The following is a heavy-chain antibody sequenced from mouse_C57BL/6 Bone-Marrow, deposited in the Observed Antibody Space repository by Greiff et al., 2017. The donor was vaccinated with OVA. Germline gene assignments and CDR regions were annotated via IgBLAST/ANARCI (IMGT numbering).Heavy chain of an antibody. CDR2: IRLKSDNYAT. Sequence: EVKLQQSGGGLVQPGGSMKLSCVASGFTFSNYWMNWVRQSPEKGLEWVAQIRLKSDNYATHYAESVKGRFTISRDDSKSSVYLQMNNLRAEDTGIYYCTGFIYDWPFDYWGQGTTLTVSS. CDR3: TGFIYDWPFDY. V-gene: IGHV6-3*01. J-gene: IGHJ2*01. CDR1: GFTFSNYW. D-gene: IGHD2-3*01.